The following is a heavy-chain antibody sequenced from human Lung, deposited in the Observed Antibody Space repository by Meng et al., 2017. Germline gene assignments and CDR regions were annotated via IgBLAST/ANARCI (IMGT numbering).Heavy chain of an antibody. D-gene: IGHD3-3*01. CDR3: ARAIFALANSDY. CDR1: GYTFTSYD. Sequence: VQLVQSGAEVKKPGASVKVSCKASGYTFTSYDINWVRQATGQGLEWMGWMNPNRGNTGYAQKFQGRVTMTMNTSISTAYTELSSLRSEDTAVYYCARAIFALANSDYWGQGTLVTVSS. J-gene: IGHJ4*02. CDR2: MNPNRGNT. V-gene: IGHV1-8*01.